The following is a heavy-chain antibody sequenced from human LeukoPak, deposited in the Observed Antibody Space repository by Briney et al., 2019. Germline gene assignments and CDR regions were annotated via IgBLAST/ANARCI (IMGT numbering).Heavy chain of an antibody. D-gene: IGHD3-10*01. CDR3: AGGSYYGIFDY. V-gene: IGHV3-23*01. CDR2: ISGSGVST. Sequence: GGSLRLSCAPSGFTFSSYAMSWVRQAPGKGLEWVSTISGSGVSTYYADSVKGRFTISRDNSKNTLYLQMNSLRAEDAAVYYCAGGSYYGIFDYWGQGTLVTVSS. J-gene: IGHJ4*02. CDR1: GFTFSSYA.